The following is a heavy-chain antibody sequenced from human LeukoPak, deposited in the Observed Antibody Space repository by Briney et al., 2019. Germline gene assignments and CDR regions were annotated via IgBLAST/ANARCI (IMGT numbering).Heavy chain of an antibody. Sequence: SETLSLTCTVSGGSISSYYWSWIRQPAGKGLEWIGRIYTSGSTNYNPSLKSRVTMSVDTSKNQFSLKLSSVTAADTAVYYCARGSRPVYNFLTGKRYFDYWGQGTLLTVSS. CDR1: GGSISSYY. V-gene: IGHV4-4*07. CDR2: IYTSGST. J-gene: IGHJ4*02. D-gene: IGHD3-9*01. CDR3: ARGSRPVYNFLTGKRYFDY.